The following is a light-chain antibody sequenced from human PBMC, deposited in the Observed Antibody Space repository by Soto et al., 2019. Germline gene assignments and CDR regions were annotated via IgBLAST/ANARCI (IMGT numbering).Light chain of an antibody. J-gene: IGLJ3*02. Sequence: QAVVTQEPSFSVSPGGTVTRTCGLSSGSVSTSYYPSGYQQTPGQAPRTLIYSTNTRSSGVPDRFSGSILGNKAALTITGAQADDESDYYCVLYMGSGISVFGGGTMLTVL. CDR2: STN. CDR1: SGSVSTSYY. CDR3: VLYMGSGISV. V-gene: IGLV8-61*01.